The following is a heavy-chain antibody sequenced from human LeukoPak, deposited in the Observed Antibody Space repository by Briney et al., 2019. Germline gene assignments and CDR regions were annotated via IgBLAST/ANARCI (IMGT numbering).Heavy chain of an antibody. Sequence: SETLSLTCTVSGGSISSSNYYWGWIRQPPGKGLEWIGNIYYSGSTNYNPSLKSRVTISVDTPKNQFSLKLSSVTAADTAVYYCARVSLHFLIGYWGQGTLVTVSS. V-gene: IGHV4-39*07. CDR1: GGSISSSNYY. J-gene: IGHJ4*02. CDR3: ARVSLHFLIGY. CDR2: IYYSGST. D-gene: IGHD3-3*02.